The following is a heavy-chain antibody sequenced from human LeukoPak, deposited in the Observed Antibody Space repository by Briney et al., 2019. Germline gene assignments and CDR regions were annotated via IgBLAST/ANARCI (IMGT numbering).Heavy chain of an antibody. Sequence: PGGSLSLSCAASGFPVSSNYMSWVRQAPGKGLEWVSVIYSGGSTYYADSVKGRFTISRDNSRNTLYLQMNSLRAEDTAVYYCARDQTFDIWGQGTMVTVSS. CDR1: GFPVSSNY. CDR2: IYSGGST. V-gene: IGHV3-53*01. CDR3: ARDQTFDI. J-gene: IGHJ3*02.